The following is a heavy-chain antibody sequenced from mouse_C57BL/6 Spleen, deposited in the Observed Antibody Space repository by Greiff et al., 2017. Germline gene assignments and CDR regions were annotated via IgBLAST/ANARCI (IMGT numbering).Heavy chain of an antibody. V-gene: IGHV3-6*01. D-gene: IGHD1-2*01. J-gene: IGHJ2*01. CDR2: ISYDGSN. Sequence: VQLKESGPGLVKPSQSLSLTCSVTGYSITSGYYWNWIRQFPGNKLEWMGYISYDGSNNYNPSLKNRISITRDTSKNQFFLKLNSVTTEDTATYYCARGWVGLGYFDYWGQGTTLTVSS. CDR3: ARGWVGLGYFDY. CDR1: GYSITSGYY.